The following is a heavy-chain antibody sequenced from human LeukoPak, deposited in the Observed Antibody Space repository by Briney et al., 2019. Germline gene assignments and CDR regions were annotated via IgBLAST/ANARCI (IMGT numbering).Heavy chain of an antibody. CDR2: IDPSDSYA. CDR1: GYTFTSYW. Sequence: ASVKVSCKASGYTFTSYWITWVRQMPGKGLEWMGRIDPSDSYADYSPSFQGHVTISADKSISTAYLQWSSLKASDTAMYYCARRGFGGGGDTRGYFDLWGRGTVVTVSS. J-gene: IGHJ2*01. D-gene: IGHD2-21*02. CDR3: ARRGFGGGGDTRGYFDL. V-gene: IGHV5-10-1*01.